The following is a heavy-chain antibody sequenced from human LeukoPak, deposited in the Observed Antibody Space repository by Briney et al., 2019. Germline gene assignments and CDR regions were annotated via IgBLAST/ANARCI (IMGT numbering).Heavy chain of an antibody. V-gene: IGHV4-59*01. D-gene: IGHD3-3*01. Sequence: PSETLSLTCTVSGGSISGYYWSWIRQPLGKGLEWIAYIYYNGISNYNPSLKSRVIISVDSSKNQFSLKLSSVTAADTAVYYCARVGFLEWLLDYWGQGTLVTVSS. J-gene: IGHJ4*02. CDR1: GGSISGYY. CDR3: ARVGFLEWLLDY. CDR2: IYYNGIS.